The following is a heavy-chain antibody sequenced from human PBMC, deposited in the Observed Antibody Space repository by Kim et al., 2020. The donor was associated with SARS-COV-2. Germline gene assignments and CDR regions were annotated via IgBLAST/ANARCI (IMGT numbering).Heavy chain of an antibody. Sequence: GGSLRLSCAASGFTFSSYWMHWVRQAPGKGLVWVSRINSDGSSTSYADSVKGRFTISRDNAKNTLYLQMNSLRAEDTAVYYCARDLGGYSGYAEGWFDPWDQGTLVTVSS. CDR1: GFTFSSYW. CDR3: ARDLGGYSGYAEGWFDP. CDR2: INSDGSST. D-gene: IGHD5-12*01. J-gene: IGHJ5*02. V-gene: IGHV3-74*01.